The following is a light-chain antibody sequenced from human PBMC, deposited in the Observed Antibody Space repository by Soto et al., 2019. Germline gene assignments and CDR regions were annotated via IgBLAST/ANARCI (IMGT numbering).Light chain of an antibody. CDR2: GAS. J-gene: IGKJ5*01. Sequence: EIVLTQSPGTLSLSPGEEATLSCRASQSVDSNYLAWYQKKPGQTPTLIIYGASGRADGIPHSFSGSGFGTDFTLTISKVEPEDFAVYYCQQYGTPRSVTFGQGTRLDI. V-gene: IGKV3-20*01. CDR3: QQYGTPRSVT. CDR1: QSVDSNY.